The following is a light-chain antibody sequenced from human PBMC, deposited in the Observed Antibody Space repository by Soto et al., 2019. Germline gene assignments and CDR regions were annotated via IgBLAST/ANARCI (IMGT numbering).Light chain of an antibody. J-gene: IGKJ2*01. CDR2: DAS. V-gene: IGKV1-5*01. CDR3: QQYHSYPYT. Sequence: DIQMTQSPSTLSASVGDRVTITCRASQSISSWLAWYQQKPGKAPKLLIYDASSLERGVPSRFSGSGSGTEFTLTIRSLQPDDFATYSCQQYHSYPYTFGQGTKLEIK. CDR1: QSISSW.